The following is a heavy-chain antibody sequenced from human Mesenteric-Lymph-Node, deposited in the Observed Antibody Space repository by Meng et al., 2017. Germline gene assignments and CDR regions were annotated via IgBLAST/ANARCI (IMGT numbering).Heavy chain of an antibody. Sequence: VQRGGSGGGLVKPGGSLRLSCAAPGFTFSDYYMSWIRQAPGKGLEWVSYMSSSGSTIYYADSVKGRFTISRDNAKNSLYLQMNSLRAEDTAVYYCASQQWLDRDFDYWGQGTLVTVSS. CDR3: ASQQWLDRDFDY. J-gene: IGHJ4*02. V-gene: IGHV3-11*01. D-gene: IGHD6-19*01. CDR2: MSSSGSTI. CDR1: GFTFSDYY.